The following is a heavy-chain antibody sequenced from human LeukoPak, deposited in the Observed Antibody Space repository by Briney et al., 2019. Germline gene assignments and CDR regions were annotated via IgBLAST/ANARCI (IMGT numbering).Heavy chain of an antibody. J-gene: IGHJ3*02. D-gene: IGHD2-2*01. CDR3: ARERCSSTSCYSDAFDI. CDR2: VFHTGDT. V-gene: IGHV4-59*12. Sequence: PSETLSLTCTVSGGSIRSYYWSWIRQPPGKGLEWIGYVFHTGDTNYNPSLKSRGTISVDTSKNQFSLKLSSVTAADTAVYYCARERCSSTSCYSDAFDIWGQGTMVTVSS. CDR1: GGSIRSYY.